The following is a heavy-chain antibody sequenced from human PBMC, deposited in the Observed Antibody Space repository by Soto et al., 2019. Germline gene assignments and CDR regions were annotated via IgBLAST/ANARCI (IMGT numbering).Heavy chain of an antibody. CDR1: GFTFSSYS. J-gene: IGHJ6*02. CDR3: ARETTSGSPAYYYYGMAV. D-gene: IGHD3-10*01. Sequence: PGGSLRLSCAASGFTFSSYSMNWVRQAPGKGLEWVSSISSSSSYIYYADSVKGRFTISRDNDKNSLYLQMNSLRAEDTAVYYCARETTSGSPAYYYYGMAVWAQGTTVPVSS. CDR2: ISSSSSYI. V-gene: IGHV3-21*01.